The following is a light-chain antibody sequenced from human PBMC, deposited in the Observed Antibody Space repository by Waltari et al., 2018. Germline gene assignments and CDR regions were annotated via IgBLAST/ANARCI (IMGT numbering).Light chain of an antibody. J-gene: IGLJ2*01. Sequence: SFVLTQPPSVSVAPGLTARLTCGGSNIGRTSVHWYQPTPGQAPVVVVYDDSARPSGIPERFSGSKSGNTATLTISRAEAGDEADYYCQVWDSNDDSPVFGGGTKLTVL. CDR2: DDS. CDR3: QVWDSNDDSPV. CDR1: NIGRTS. V-gene: IGLV3-21*02.